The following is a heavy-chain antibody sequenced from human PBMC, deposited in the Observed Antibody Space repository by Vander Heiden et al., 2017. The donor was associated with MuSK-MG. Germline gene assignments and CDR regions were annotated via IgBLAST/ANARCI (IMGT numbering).Heavy chain of an antibody. CDR1: GFTFSRHA. V-gene: IGHV3-30-3*01. CDR2: ASDDVTKR. CDR3: ARDWQLDY. D-gene: IGHD6-13*01. Sequence: QVQLVESGGGVVQPGRSLRLPCVASGFTFSRHAMLWVRQAPGKGLECVAVASDDVTKRDYTNSVKGRFTVSRDNSKNTLYLEMNSLRAEDTAVYYCARDWQLDYWGQGVLVTVSS. J-gene: IGHJ4*02.